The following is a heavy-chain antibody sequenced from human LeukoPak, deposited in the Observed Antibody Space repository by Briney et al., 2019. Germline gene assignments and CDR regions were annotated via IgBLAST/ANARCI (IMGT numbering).Heavy chain of an antibody. Sequence: PGGSLRLSCEVSGFTFSGYWMNWVRQAPGKGREGVANIKQDGSDKYYVDSVKGRFTISRDNAKTSLYLQMNSLRAEDTAVYYCAIIPRAAAGPSARSPFHYWGQGTLVTVSS. D-gene: IGHD6-13*01. CDR3: AIIPRAAAGPSARSPFHY. V-gene: IGHV3-7*01. CDR1: GFTFSGYW. CDR2: IKQDGSDK. J-gene: IGHJ4*02.